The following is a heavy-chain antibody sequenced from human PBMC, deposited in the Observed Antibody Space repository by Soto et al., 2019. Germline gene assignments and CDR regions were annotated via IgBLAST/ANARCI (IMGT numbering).Heavy chain of an antibody. J-gene: IGHJ4*02. CDR3: ARTKDYSSSLDY. CDR2: IYYSGRT. CDR1: GGSSSSGGYY. Sequence: TLSLTCTVSGGSSSSGGYYWTWIRQHPGKGLEWIGCIYYSGRTYYNPSLKSRVTISVDTSKRQFSLKLSSVTAADTAIYYCARTKDYSSSLDYWGQGALVTVSS. V-gene: IGHV4-31*03. D-gene: IGHD6-6*01.